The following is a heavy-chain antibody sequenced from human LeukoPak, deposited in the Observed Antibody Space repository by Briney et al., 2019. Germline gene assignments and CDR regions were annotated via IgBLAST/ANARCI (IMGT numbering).Heavy chain of an antibody. CDR1: GFTFSSYA. Sequence: PGGSLRLSCAASGFTFSSYAMSWVRQAPGKGLEWVSAISGSGGSTYYADSVKGRFTISRDDSKNTLYLQMNSLRAEDTAVYYCAGDYSGSYWVFDYWGQGTLVTVS. V-gene: IGHV3-23*01. D-gene: IGHD1-26*01. CDR3: AGDYSGSYWVFDY. CDR2: ISGSGGST. J-gene: IGHJ4*02.